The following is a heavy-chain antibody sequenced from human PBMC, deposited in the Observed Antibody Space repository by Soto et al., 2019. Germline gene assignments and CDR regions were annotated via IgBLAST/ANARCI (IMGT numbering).Heavy chain of an antibody. J-gene: IGHJ1*01. CDR2: IYSGDST. CDR3: VRDHFYDSSDYVVY. CDR1: GFTLSSNY. D-gene: IGHD3-22*01. Sequence: TGGSLRLSCAASGFTLSSNYMSWVRQAPGKGLEWVSVIYSGDSTYYADSVKGRFTISRDNSKNTLYLQMNSLRAEDTAMYYCVRDHFYDSSDYVVYWGQGTLVTVSS. V-gene: IGHV3-53*01.